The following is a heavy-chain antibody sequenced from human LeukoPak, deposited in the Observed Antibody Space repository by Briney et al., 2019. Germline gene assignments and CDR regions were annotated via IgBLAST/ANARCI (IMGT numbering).Heavy chain of an antibody. V-gene: IGHV4-39*07. J-gene: IGHJ5*02. Sequence: PSETLSLTCIVSGGSISSTTYYWGWIRQPPGKRLEWIGSIYYSGSTYYNPSLKSRVTISVDRSKNQFSLKLSSVTAADTAVYYCARVRLPNWFDPWGQGTLVTVSS. D-gene: IGHD4-11*01. CDR3: ARVRLPNWFDP. CDR2: IYYSGST. CDR1: GGSISSTTYY.